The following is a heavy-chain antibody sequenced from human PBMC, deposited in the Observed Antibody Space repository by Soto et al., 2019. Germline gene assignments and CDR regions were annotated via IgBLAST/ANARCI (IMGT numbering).Heavy chain of an antibody. V-gene: IGHV1-2*02. D-gene: IGHD1-26*01. CDR3: AKGGVGATHFDY. Sequence: SAELCSEESGDGLTGYSLHWVRQAPGQGLEWMGWINPNSGGTNYAQKFQGRVTMTRDTSISTAYMELSRLRSDDTAVYYCAKGGVGATHFDYWGQGTLVTVSS. J-gene: IGHJ4*02. CDR2: INPNSGGT. CDR1: GDGLTGYS.